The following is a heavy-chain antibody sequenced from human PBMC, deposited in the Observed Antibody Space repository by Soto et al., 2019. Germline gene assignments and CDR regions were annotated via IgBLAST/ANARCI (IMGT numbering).Heavy chain of an antibody. V-gene: IGHV4-59*01. CDR1: GGSISSYY. CDR2: IYYSGST. CDR3: ARSGSGSYYNHHYYYYGMDV. Sequence: PSETLSLTCTVSGGSISSYYWSWIRQSPGKGLEWIGYIYYSGSTNYNPSLKSRVTISVDTSKNQFSLKLSSVTAADTAVYYCARSGSGSYYNHHYYYYGMDVWGQGTTVTVSS. D-gene: IGHD3-10*01. J-gene: IGHJ6*02.